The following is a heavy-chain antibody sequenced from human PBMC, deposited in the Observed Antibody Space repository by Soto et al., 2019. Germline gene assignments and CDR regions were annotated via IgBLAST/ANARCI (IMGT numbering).Heavy chain of an antibody. D-gene: IGHD1-1*01. CDR2: ISSSGSTI. Sequence: NPGGSLRLSCAASGCTFSDDYMSWIRQAPGKGLEWVSYISSSGSTIYYADSVKGRFTISRDNAKNSLYLQMNSLRAEDTAVYYCARDFSHWNQQYYYYYYMDVWGKGTTVTVSS. CDR1: GCTFSDDY. V-gene: IGHV3-11*01. J-gene: IGHJ6*03. CDR3: ARDFSHWNQQYYYYYYMDV.